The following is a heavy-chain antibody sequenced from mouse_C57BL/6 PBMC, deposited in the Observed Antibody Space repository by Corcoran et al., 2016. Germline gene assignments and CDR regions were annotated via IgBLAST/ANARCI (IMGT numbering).Heavy chain of an antibody. D-gene: IGHD2-12*01. CDR3: ARGCYSYYYALYY. J-gene: IGHJ4*01. Sequence: EVQLQQSGPELVKPGASGKIFCKASGDTFTDDYMNGVKQSHGKSLEWIGDINPNNGGTSYNKKFKGKVTLTVDKSSSTAYRELRSLTSEDSAVYYCARGCYSYYYALYYWGQGPSVPVSS. CDR2: INPNNGGT. CDR1: GDTFTDDY. V-gene: IGHV1-26*01.